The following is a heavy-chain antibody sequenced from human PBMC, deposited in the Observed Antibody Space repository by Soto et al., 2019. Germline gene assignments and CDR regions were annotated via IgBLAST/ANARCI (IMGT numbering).Heavy chain of an antibody. CDR3: ARDSRSGYDLEY. D-gene: IGHD3-22*01. CDR1: GDSISSGGYS. J-gene: IGHJ4*02. V-gene: IGHV4-30-2*01. CDR2: IYHSGGT. Sequence: QLQLREPGSGLVKPSQTLSLTCTVSGDSISSGGYSWNWIRQPPGKGLEWIGYIYHSGGTDYNPSLKSRVTITVDSSNNQFSLKLRSVTAADTAVYYCARDSRSGYDLEYWGQGTLVTVSS.